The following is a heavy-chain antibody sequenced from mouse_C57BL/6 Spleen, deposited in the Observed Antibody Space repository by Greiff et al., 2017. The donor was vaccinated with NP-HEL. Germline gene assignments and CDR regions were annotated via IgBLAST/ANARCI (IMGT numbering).Heavy chain of an antibody. V-gene: IGHV1-39*01. J-gene: IGHJ4*01. Sequence: VQLQQSGPELVKPGASVKLSCKASGYSFTDYNMNWVKQSNGKSLEWIGVINPNYGTTSYNEKFKGKATLTVDKSSSTAYMQLNSLTSEDSAVYYCARERIVEGNAMDYWGQGTSVTVSS. CDR3: ARERIVEGNAMDY. CDR2: INPNYGTT. D-gene: IGHD1-1*01. CDR1: GYSFTDYN.